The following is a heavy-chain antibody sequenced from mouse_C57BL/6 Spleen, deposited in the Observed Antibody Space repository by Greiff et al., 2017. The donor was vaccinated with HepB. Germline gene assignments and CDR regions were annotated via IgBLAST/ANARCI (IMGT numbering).Heavy chain of an antibody. CDR2: ISYDGSN. Sequence: VQLKESGPGLVKPSQSLSLTCSVTGYSITSGYYWNWIRQFPGNKLEWMGYISYDGSNNYNPSLKNRISITRDTSKNQFFLKLNSVTTEDTATYYCARGVYYSYFDVWGTGTTVTVSS. CDR3: ARGVYYSYFDV. V-gene: IGHV3-6*01. D-gene: IGHD2-12*01. CDR1: GYSITSGYY. J-gene: IGHJ1*03.